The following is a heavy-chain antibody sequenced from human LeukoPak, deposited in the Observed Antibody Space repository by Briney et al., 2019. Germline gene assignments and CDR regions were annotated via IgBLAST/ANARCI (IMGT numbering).Heavy chain of an antibody. CDR2: IYYSGST. D-gene: IGHD6-19*01. J-gene: IGHJ5*02. CDR3: AKVAPIAVADPQNWFDP. V-gene: IGHV4-59*01. Sequence: PSETLSLTCTVSGGSISSYYWSWIRQPPGKGLEWIGYIYYSGSTNYNPSLKSRVTISVDTSKNQFSLKLSSVTAADTAVYYCAKVAPIAVADPQNWFDPWGQGTLVTVSS. CDR1: GGSISSYY.